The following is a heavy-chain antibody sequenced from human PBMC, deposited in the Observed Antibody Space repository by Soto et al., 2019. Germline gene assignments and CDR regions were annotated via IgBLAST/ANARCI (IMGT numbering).Heavy chain of an antibody. Sequence: GGSLRLSCAASGFTFSSYAMSWVRQAPGKGLEWVSYISSSSSTIYYADSVKGRFTISRDNAKNSLYLQMNSLRDEDTAVYYCARERIAATTLYYYYYGMDVWGQGTTVTVSS. J-gene: IGHJ6*02. CDR1: GFTFSSYA. CDR3: ARERIAATTLYYYYYGMDV. CDR2: ISSSSSTI. V-gene: IGHV3-48*02. D-gene: IGHD6-13*01.